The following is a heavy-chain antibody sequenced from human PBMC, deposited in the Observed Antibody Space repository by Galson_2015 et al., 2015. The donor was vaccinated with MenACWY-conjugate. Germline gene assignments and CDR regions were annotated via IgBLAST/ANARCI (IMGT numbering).Heavy chain of an antibody. CDR3: ARAPYGPNWGPGGMDV. D-gene: IGHD7-27*01. CDR1: GYTFTSFA. V-gene: IGHV1-3*01. CDR2: INVGNGNT. Sequence: SVKVSCKASGYTFTSFAISWVRHAPGQGLECMGWINVGNGNTKYSQKFQGRVTITRDTSATIANMELSSLRSEDTAVYYCARAPYGPNWGPGGMDVWGQGTTVTVSS. J-gene: IGHJ6*02.